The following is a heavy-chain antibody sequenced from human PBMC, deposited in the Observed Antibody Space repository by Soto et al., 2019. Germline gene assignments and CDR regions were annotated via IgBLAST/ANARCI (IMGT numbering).Heavy chain of an antibody. CDR1: GGTFSSYA. CDR2: IIPIFGTA. D-gene: IGHD3-22*01. J-gene: IGHJ4*02. CDR3: AREDDNSGHGYY. V-gene: IGHV1-69*13. Sequence: SVKVSCKASGGTFSSYAISWVRQAPGQGLEWMGGIIPIFGTANYAQKFQGRVTITADESTSTAYMELSSLRSEDTAVYYCAREDDNSGHGYYWGQGTLVTVSS.